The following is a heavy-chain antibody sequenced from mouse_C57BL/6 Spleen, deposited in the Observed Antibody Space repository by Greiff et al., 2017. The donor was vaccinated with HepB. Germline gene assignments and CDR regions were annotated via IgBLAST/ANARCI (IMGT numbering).Heavy chain of an antibody. D-gene: IGHD2-2*01. Sequence: EVQLVESGGGLVKPGGSLKLSCAASGFTFSDYGMHWVRQAPEKGLEWVAYISSGSSTIYYADTVKGRFTISRDNAKNTLCLQMTSLRSEDTAMYYCARGYPYYFDYWGQGTTLTVSS. J-gene: IGHJ2*01. CDR2: ISSGSSTI. CDR1: GFTFSDYG. CDR3: ARGYPYYFDY. V-gene: IGHV5-17*01.